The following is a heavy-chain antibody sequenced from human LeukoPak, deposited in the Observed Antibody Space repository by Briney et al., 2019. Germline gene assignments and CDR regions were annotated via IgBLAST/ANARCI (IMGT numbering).Heavy chain of an antibody. D-gene: IGHD6-13*01. CDR3: RIAAAGNIDY. CDR2: FDPEDGET. V-gene: IGHV1-24*01. Sequence: ASGKVSCKVSGYTLTELSMHWVRQAPGKGLEWMGGFDPEDGETIYAQKCQGRVTMTEDTSTDTAYMELSSLRSEDTAVYYCRIAAAGNIDYWGQGTLVTVSS. J-gene: IGHJ4*02. CDR1: GYTLTELS.